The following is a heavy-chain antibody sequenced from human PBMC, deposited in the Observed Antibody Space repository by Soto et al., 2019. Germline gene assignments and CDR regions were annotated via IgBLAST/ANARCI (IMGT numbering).Heavy chain of an antibody. CDR2: TYYRSRWYN. CDR3: VREEILVAYNWFDP. Sequence: SQTLSLTGAISGGGVSSNSAAGNWIRQSPSRGLEWLGKTYYRSRWYNDYAVSVKSRITINPDTSKNQFSLQLNSVTPDDTAVYYCVREEILVAYNWFDPWGQGTLVTVSS. CDR1: GGGVSSNSAA. V-gene: IGHV6-1*01. J-gene: IGHJ5*02. D-gene: IGHD2-15*01.